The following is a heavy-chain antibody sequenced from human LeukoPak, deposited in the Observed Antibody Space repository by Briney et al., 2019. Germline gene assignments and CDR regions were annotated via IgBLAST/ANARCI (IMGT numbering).Heavy chain of an antibody. CDR2: IYNGGGT. V-gene: IGHV3-53*01. D-gene: IGHD1-26*01. CDR1: GFTASSNY. CDR3: ARGVVGATYTYYFDY. J-gene: IGHJ4*02. Sequence: GGSLRLSCAASGFTASSNYMTWVRQAPGKGLEWVSVIYNGGGTYYADSVKGRFTISRDNSKNTLYLHMNSLRAEDTAVYYCARGVVGATYTYYFDYWGQGTLVTVSS.